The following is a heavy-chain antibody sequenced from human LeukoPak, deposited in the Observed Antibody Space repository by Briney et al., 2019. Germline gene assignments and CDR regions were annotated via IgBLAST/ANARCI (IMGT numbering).Heavy chain of an antibody. CDR1: GFTFITYT. J-gene: IGHJ4*02. CDR3: VAAAGYYFDY. Sequence: GGSLRLSCAASGFTFITYTMNWVRQAPGKGLEWVSSIDSTSTYIFYADSLKGRVTISRDNAKNSLILHMNSLRAEDTAVYYCVAAAGYYFDYWGQGTLVTVSS. CDR2: IDSTSTYI. D-gene: IGHD6-25*01. V-gene: IGHV3-21*01.